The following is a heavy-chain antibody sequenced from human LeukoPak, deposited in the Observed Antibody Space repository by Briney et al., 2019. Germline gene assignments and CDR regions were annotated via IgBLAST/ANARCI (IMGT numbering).Heavy chain of an antibody. CDR1: GGSISSSSW. CDR3: ARGLSRSFAFDI. Sequence: SETLSLTCAVSGGSISSSSWWSWVRQPPGKGLQWIGEIYHSGSTNYNPSLKSRVTISVDKSKNQFSLKLSSVTAADTAVYYCARGLSRSFAFDIWGQGTMVTVSS. J-gene: IGHJ3*02. V-gene: IGHV4-4*02. D-gene: IGHD2-2*01. CDR2: IYHSGST.